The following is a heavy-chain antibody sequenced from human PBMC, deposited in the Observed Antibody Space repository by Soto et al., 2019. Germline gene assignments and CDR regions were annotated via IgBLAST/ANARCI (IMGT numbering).Heavy chain of an antibody. D-gene: IGHD6-19*01. Sequence: GGSLRLSCAASGFTFSSYWMSWVRQAPGKGLEWVANIKQDGSEKYYVDSVKGRFTISRDNAKNSLYLQMNSLRAEDPAVYYCARGLGVAGTAFDIRGPGKMVTV. CDR2: IKQDGSEK. J-gene: IGHJ3*02. V-gene: IGHV3-7*03. CDR1: GFTFSSYW. CDR3: ARGLGVAGTAFDI.